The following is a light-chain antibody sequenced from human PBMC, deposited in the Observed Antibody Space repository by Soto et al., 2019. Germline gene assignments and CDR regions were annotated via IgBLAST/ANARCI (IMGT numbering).Light chain of an antibody. CDR1: SSDVGGYNY. V-gene: IGLV2-8*01. Sequence: QSALTQPPSASGSPGQSVTISCTGTSSDVGGYNYVSWYQQHPGKAPKLMIYEVSKRPSGVSNRFSGSKSGNTASLTISGLQAEDEADYHCCSYAGSYTYVFGPGTKVTVL. CDR3: CSYAGSYTYV. CDR2: EVS. J-gene: IGLJ1*01.